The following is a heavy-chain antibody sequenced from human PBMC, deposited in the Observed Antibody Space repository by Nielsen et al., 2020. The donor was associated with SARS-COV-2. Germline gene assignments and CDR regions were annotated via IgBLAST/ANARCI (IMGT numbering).Heavy chain of an antibody. J-gene: IGHJ5*02. V-gene: IGHV1-2*06. CDR1: GYTFTGYY. CDR2: INPNSGGT. CDR3: ATGSSMVRDNWFDP. D-gene: IGHD3-10*01. Sequence: ASVKVSCKASGYTFTGYYIHWVRQAPGQGLEWMGRINPNSGGTNYAQKFQGRVTMTRDTSISTAYMELSRLRSDDTAVYYCATGSSMVRDNWFDPWGQGTLVTVSS.